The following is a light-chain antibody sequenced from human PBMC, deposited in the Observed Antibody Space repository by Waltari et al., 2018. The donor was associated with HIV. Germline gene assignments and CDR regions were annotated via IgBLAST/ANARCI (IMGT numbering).Light chain of an antibody. J-gene: IGLJ3*02. CDR3: AAWDDSLNGQVV. CDR1: SSNLGTNT. V-gene: IGLV1-44*01. Sequence: RVTISCSGSSSNLGTNTVSWYQQVPGTSPKLLIYNNNQRPSGVPDRFSGSKSGTSASLAITGLQSEDEADYHCAAWDDSLNGQVVFGGGTKLTVL. CDR2: NNN.